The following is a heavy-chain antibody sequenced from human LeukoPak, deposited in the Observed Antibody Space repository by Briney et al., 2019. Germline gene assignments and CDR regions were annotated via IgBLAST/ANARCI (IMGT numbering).Heavy chain of an antibody. D-gene: IGHD6-13*01. J-gene: IGHJ4*02. CDR1: GFTFSSYS. CDR2: ISGSGGST. V-gene: IGHV3-23*01. Sequence: GGSLRLSCAASGFTFSSYSMNWVRQAPGKGLEWVSAISGSGGSTYYADSVKGRFTVSRDNSQNTLYLQMNSLRAEDTAVYYCARGPYYSSSWFDYWGQGTLVTVSS. CDR3: ARGPYYSSSWFDY.